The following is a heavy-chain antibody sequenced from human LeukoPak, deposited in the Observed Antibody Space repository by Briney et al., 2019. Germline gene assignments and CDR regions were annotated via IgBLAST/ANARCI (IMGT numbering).Heavy chain of an antibody. Sequence: SETLSLTCTVSGGSISSYYWGWIRQPPGKGLEWIGSLYHTGSTYYNPSLKSRVTISVDTSKNQFSLKLSSVTAADTAVYYCARKPYYYYYMDVWGKGTTVTVSS. CDR2: LYHTGST. CDR3: ARKPYYYYYMDV. J-gene: IGHJ6*03. V-gene: IGHV4-39*01. CDR1: GGSISSYY.